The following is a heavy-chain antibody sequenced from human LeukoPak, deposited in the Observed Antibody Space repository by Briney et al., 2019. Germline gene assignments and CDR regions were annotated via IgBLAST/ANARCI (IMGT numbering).Heavy chain of an antibody. CDR3: ARDQVVRGVINAFDI. CDR1: GYIFTNFG. D-gene: IGHD3-10*02. J-gene: IGHJ3*02. V-gene: IGHV1-18*01. Sequence: GASVKVSCKASGYIFTNFGISWVRQAPGQGLECMGWISAYNGNTAYAPKFQDRITMATDTSTSTAYMELRSLRSDDTAVYFCARDQVVRGVINAFDIWGQGTMVTVSS. CDR2: ISAYNGNT.